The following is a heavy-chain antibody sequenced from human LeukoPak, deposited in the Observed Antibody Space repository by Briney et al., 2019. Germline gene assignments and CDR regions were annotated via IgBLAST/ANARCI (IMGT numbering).Heavy chain of an antibody. CDR2: INWNGGST. J-gene: IGHJ4*02. Sequence: GGSLRLSCAASRFTFDDYGMNWVRQAPGKGLEWVSGINWNGGSTGYADSVKGRFTISRDNSKNTLYLQMNSLRAEDTAVYYCARRAGAYSHPYDYWGQGTLVTVSS. CDR3: ARRAGAYSHPYDY. D-gene: IGHD4/OR15-4a*01. CDR1: RFTFDDYG. V-gene: IGHV3-20*04.